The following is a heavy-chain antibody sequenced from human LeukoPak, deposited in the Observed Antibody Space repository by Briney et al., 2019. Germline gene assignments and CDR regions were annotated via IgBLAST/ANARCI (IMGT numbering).Heavy chain of an antibody. Sequence: GGSLRLSCAASGFTFSSYWMSWVRQAPGKGLEWVANIKQDGSEKYYVDSVKGRFTISGDNAKNSLYLQMNSLRAEDTAVYYCARADSSIAARLSRSSIFNYYYYMGVWGKGTTVTVSS. CDR1: GFTFSSYW. CDR3: ARADSSIAARLSRSSIFNYYYYMGV. V-gene: IGHV3-7*01. D-gene: IGHD6-6*01. J-gene: IGHJ6*03. CDR2: IKQDGSEK.